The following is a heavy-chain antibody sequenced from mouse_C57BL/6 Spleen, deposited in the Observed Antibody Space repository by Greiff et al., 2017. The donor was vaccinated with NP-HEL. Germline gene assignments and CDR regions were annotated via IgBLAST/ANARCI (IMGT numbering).Heavy chain of an antibody. Sequence: EVMLVESGEGLVKPGGSLKLSCAASGFTFSSYAMSWVRQTPEKRLEWVAYISSGGDYIYYADTVKGRFTISRDNARNTLYLQMSSLKSEDTAMYYCTRVYYDYEGFAYWGQGTLVTVSA. CDR1: GFTFSSYA. CDR2: ISSGGDYI. CDR3: TRVYYDYEGFAY. J-gene: IGHJ3*01. V-gene: IGHV5-9-1*02. D-gene: IGHD2-4*01.